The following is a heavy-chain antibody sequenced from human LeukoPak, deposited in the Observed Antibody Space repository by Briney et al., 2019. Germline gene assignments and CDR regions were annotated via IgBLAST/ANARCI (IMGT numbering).Heavy chain of an antibody. Sequence: SETLSLTCTVSGGSISSSSYYWGWIRQPPGKGLEWIGSIYYSGSTYYDPSLKSRVTISVDTSKNQFSLKLSSVTAADTAVYYCARHGIAAAGTKGYYYYYMDVWGKGTTVTVSS. D-gene: IGHD6-13*01. V-gene: IGHV4-39*01. J-gene: IGHJ6*03. CDR1: GGSISSSSYY. CDR2: IYYSGST. CDR3: ARHGIAAAGTKGYYYYYMDV.